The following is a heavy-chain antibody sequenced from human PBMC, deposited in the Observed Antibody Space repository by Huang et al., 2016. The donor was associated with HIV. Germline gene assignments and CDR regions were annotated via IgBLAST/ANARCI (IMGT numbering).Heavy chain of an antibody. V-gene: IGHV1-69*13. CDR3: ARGQLGSYGDYDVLY. Sequence: QVQLVQSGAEVKTPGSSVKVSCKASGGTFSKYAISWVRQAPGQGLEWRGGIIPMFGTPNYARKFKGRVTITADDSTSTTYVEVSSLRSEDTALYYCARGQLGSYGDYDVLYWGQGTLVTVSS. D-gene: IGHD4-17*01. CDR2: IIPMFGTP. CDR1: GGTFSKYA. J-gene: IGHJ4*02.